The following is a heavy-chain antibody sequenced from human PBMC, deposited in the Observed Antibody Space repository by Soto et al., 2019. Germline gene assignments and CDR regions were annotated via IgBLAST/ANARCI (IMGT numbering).Heavy chain of an antibody. J-gene: IGHJ3*01. CDR1: GYIFSSFY. CDR3: ARDIFGHVDAFDL. D-gene: IGHD3-3*02. Sequence: ASVKVCCKASGYIFSSFYINWVRQAPGQGLEWMGWTSGYSGNSKYAQKFQGRVTMTTDTSTNTGYMEMRSLTSDDTAVYYCARDIFGHVDAFDLWGQGTMATVSS. V-gene: IGHV1-18*01. CDR2: TSGYSGNS.